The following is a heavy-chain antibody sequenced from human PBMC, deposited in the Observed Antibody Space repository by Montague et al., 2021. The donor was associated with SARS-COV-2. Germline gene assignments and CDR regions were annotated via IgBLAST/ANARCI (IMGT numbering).Heavy chain of an antibody. CDR2: FYYSRNT. J-gene: IGHJ6*02. Sequence: SETLPLTCTVSGGSISSNSCYWGWLRPAPGKGLVWNGCFYYSRNTYYNPYLQSRVTISVDTSKNQFSLKLSSVTAAATAVYYCARQVTGRYFNWILYGMDAGGQGTTVTASS. CDR1: GGSISSNSCY. CDR3: ARQVTGRYFNWILYGMDA. D-gene: IGHD3-9*01. V-gene: IGHV4-39*01.